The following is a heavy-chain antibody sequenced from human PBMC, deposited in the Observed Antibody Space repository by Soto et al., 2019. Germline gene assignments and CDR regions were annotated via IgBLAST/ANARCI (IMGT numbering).Heavy chain of an antibody. V-gene: IGHV3-7*01. D-gene: IGHD3-22*01. CDR2: IKQDGSEK. CDR1: GFTFSSYW. J-gene: IGHJ3*02. Sequence: GGSLRLSCAASGFTFSSYWMSWVRQAPGKGPEWVASIKQDGSEKYYVDSVKGRFTISRDNAKNSLYLQMNSLRAEDTAVYYCARVVYYDSSGYAFDIWGQGTMVTVSS. CDR3: ARVVYYDSSGYAFDI.